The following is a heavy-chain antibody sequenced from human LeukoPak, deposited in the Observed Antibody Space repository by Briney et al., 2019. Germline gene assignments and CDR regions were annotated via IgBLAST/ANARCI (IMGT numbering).Heavy chain of an antibody. J-gene: IGHJ3*02. CDR3: ASSVTTPNAFDI. Sequence: SQTLSLTCTVSGGSISSGDYYWSWIRQPPGKGLEWIGYIYYSGSTNYNPSLKSRVTISVDTSKNQFSLKLSSVTAADTAVYYCASSVTTPNAFDIWGQGTMVTVSS. V-gene: IGHV4-30-4*01. CDR1: GGSISSGDYY. CDR2: IYYSGST. D-gene: IGHD4-17*01.